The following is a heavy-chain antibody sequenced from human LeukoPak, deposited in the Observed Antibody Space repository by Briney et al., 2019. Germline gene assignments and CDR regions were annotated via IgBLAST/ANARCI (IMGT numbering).Heavy chain of an antibody. J-gene: IGHJ4*02. Sequence: PSETLSLTCTVSGGSISSYYWSWIRQPPGKGLEWIGYIYYSGSTNYNPSLKSRVTILVDTSKNQFSLKLSSVTAADTAVYYCAREGRAHSSGWYYFDYWGQGTLVTVSS. CDR2: IYYSGST. CDR3: AREGRAHSSGWYYFDY. CDR1: GGSISSYY. V-gene: IGHV4-59*01. D-gene: IGHD6-19*01.